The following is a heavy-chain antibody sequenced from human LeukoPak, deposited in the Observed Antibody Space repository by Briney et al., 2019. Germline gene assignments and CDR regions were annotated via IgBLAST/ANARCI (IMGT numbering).Heavy chain of an antibody. J-gene: IGHJ6*02. CDR1: GCTFTSYC. CDR2: ISAYNGNT. CDR3: ARDRVTVVTGDLYYYYGMDV. V-gene: IGHV1-18*04. D-gene: IGHD4-23*01. Sequence: ASVKVSCKASGCTFTSYCIIWVGQATAQELEGMGWISAYNGNTNYAQKLRGRVTMTPDTSTSTAYLELRSLRSDETAVYYCARDRVTVVTGDLYYYYGMDVWGQGTTVTVSS.